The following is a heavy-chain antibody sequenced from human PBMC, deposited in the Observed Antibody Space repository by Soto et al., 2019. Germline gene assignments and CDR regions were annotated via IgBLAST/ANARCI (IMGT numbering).Heavy chain of an antibody. CDR3: ARDPPLSVLVVVATDDF. J-gene: IGHJ4*02. Sequence: EVHLVESGGGLVKPGGSLRLSCAASGFTFTNHNMNWVRQAPGKGLEWVSSISSSSSFRNYADSVKGRFSISRDNDKNLGYLQMDSLRAEDTAVYYCARDPPLSVLVVVATDDFWGQGTLVTVSS. V-gene: IGHV3-21*01. CDR1: GFTFTNHN. CDR2: ISSSSSFR. D-gene: IGHD2-21*01.